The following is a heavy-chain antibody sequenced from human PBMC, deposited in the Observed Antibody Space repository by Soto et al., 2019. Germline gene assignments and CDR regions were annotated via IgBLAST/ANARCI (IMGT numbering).Heavy chain of an antibody. CDR2: ISYDENNR. CDR1: GFTFSRYG. CDR3: AKGGEPLENYYYYGLDV. Sequence: QTGGSLRLSCAASGFTFSRYGMHWVRQAPGKGLEWVAVISYDENNRYYVDSVKGRFTISRDNSKNTLYLQMNSLRAEDTAVYYCAKGGEPLENYYYYGLDVWGQGTTVTVSS. D-gene: IGHD3-16*01. J-gene: IGHJ6*02. V-gene: IGHV3-30*18.